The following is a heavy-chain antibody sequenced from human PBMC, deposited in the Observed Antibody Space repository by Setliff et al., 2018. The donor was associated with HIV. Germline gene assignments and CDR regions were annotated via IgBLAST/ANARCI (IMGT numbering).Heavy chain of an antibody. CDR1: SGSISSYY. CDR2: IFYSGST. D-gene: IGHD3-3*01. CDR3: ARGVNPTYYDFWSGNYMRKYYYYYMDV. V-gene: IGHV4-59*12. J-gene: IGHJ6*03. Sequence: PSETLSLTCTVSSGSISSYYWIWIRQPPGKGLEWIGHIFYSGSTNHNPSLKSRVTISVDTSKNQFSLKLSSVTAADTAVYYCARGVNPTYYDFWSGNYMRKYYYYYMDVWGKGTTVTVSS.